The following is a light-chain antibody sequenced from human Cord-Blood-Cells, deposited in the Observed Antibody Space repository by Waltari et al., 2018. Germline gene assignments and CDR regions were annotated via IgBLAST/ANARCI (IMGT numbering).Light chain of an antibody. J-gene: IGKJ1*01. Sequence: DIQMTQSPSTLSASVGDRVTITCRASQSISSWLAWYQQKQGKAPKLLIYKASSLESGVPSRFSGSGSGTEFTLTISSLQPDDFATYYCQQYNSGTFGQGTKVEIK. CDR1: QSISSW. V-gene: IGKV1-5*03. CDR2: KAS. CDR3: QQYNSGT.